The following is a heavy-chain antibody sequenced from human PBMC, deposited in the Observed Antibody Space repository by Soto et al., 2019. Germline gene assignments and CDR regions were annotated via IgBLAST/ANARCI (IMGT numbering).Heavy chain of an antibody. CDR1: GGSISSSSYY. V-gene: IGHV4-39*01. CDR3: ARCERYFDWLPFDY. Sequence: QLQLQESGPGLVKPSETLSLTCTVSGGSISSSSYYWGWIRQPPGKGLEWIGSIYYSGSTYYNPSLKSRVTISVDTSKNQFSLKLSSVTAADTAVYYCARCERYFDWLPFDYWGQGTLVTVSS. CDR2: IYYSGST. J-gene: IGHJ4*02. D-gene: IGHD3-9*01.